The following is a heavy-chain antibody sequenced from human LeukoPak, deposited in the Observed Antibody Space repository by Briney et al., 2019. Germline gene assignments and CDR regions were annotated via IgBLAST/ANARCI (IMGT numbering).Heavy chain of an antibody. J-gene: IGHJ2*01. Sequence: ASVKVSCKVSGYTLTELSMHWVRQAPGKGLEWMGGFDPEDGETIYAQKFQGRVTMTEGTSTDTAYMELSSLRSEDTAAYYCATYYYDSSGYRHFDWYFDLWGRGTLVTVSS. CDR1: GYTLTELS. CDR3: ATYYYDSSGYRHFDWYFDL. CDR2: FDPEDGET. V-gene: IGHV1-24*01. D-gene: IGHD3-22*01.